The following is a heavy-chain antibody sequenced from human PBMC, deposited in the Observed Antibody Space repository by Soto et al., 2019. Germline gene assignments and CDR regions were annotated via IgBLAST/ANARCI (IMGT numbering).Heavy chain of an antibody. CDR2: INSDGSNT. D-gene: IGHD2-15*01. Sequence: AGGSLRLSCVASGFTFSNYWMHWVRQVSGKGLEWLSYINSDGSNTKYADSVKGRFTISRDNAKNTLSLQADRLRVEDTAVYYCTRGRYCTDASCYNSRFDPWGQGTLVTVSS. CDR1: GFTFSNYW. CDR3: TRGRYCTDASCYNSRFDP. V-gene: IGHV3-74*01. J-gene: IGHJ5*02.